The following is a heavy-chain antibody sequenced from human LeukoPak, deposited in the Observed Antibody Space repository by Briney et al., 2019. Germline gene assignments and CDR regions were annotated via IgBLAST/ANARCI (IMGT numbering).Heavy chain of an antibody. J-gene: IGHJ3*02. Sequence: SETLSLTCAVYGGSFSGYYWSWIRQPPGKGLEWIGEINHSGSTNYNPSLKSRVTISVDTSKNQFSLKLSSVTAADTAVYYCARFIAAAGLWRNDAFDIWGQGTMVTVSS. D-gene: IGHD6-13*01. V-gene: IGHV4-34*01. CDR1: GGSFSGYY. CDR2: INHSGST. CDR3: ARFIAAAGLWRNDAFDI.